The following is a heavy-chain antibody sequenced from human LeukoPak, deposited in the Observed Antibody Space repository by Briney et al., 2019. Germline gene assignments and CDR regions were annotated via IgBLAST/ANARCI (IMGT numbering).Heavy chain of an antibody. V-gene: IGHV1-69*13. D-gene: IGHD3/OR15-3a*01. J-gene: IGHJ6*02. Sequence: SVKVSCKASGGTFSSYAISWVRQAPGQGLEWMGGIIPIFGTANYAQKFQGRVTITADESTSTAYMELSSLRSEDTAVYYCARAGGGLVTYYYYYGMDVWGQGTTVTVSS. CDR1: GGTFSSYA. CDR2: IIPIFGTA. CDR3: ARAGGGLVTYYYYYGMDV.